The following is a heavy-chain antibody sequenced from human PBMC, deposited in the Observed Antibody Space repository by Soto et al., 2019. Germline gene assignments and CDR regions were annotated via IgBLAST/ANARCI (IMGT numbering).Heavy chain of an antibody. CDR1: GFTFSSYW. V-gene: IGHV3-7*01. Sequence: PGGSLSLSCAASGFTFSSYWMSWVRQAPGKGLEWVANIKQDGSEKYYVDSVKGRFTISRDNAKNSLYLQMNSLRAEDTAVYYCARDLIYGLNGGYYYYYGMHVWGPGTTLTV. CDR2: IKQDGSEK. CDR3: ARDLIYGLNGGYYYYYGMHV. J-gene: IGHJ6*02. D-gene: IGHD4-17*01.